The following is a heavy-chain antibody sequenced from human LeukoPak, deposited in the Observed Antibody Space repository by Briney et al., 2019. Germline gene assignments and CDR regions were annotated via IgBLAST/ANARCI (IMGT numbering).Heavy chain of an antibody. CDR1: GFTISSYW. CDR2: IKQDGSEK. D-gene: IGHD5-12*01. Sequence: GGSLRLSCAASGFTISSYWRSWVRQAPGKGLEWVANIKQDGSEKYYVDSVKGRFTISRDNAKNSLYLQMNSLRAEDTAVYYCARDRSSGYDDIWGQGTMVTVSS. CDR3: ARDRSSGYDDI. V-gene: IGHV3-7*01. J-gene: IGHJ3*02.